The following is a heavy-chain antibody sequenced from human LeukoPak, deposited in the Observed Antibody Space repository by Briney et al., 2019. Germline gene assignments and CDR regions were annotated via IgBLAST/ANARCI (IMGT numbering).Heavy chain of an antibody. D-gene: IGHD7-27*01. J-gene: IGHJ4*02. CDR1: GYIFTSYS. CDR2: IYPYDSEI. CDR3: ARPNWARRYFDY. V-gene: IGHV5-51*01. Sequence: GESLKISCKGSGYIFTSYSIAWVRQIPGKGLEWMGVIYPYDSEIRYSPSFQGQVTISADKSISTAYLQWSSLKASDTAMYYCARPNWARRYFDYWGQGTLVTVPS.